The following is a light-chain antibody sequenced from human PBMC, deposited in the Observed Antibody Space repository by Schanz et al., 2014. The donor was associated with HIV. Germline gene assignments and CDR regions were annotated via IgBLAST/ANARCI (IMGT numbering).Light chain of an antibody. CDR2: DVT. Sequence: QSALTQPASVSGSPGQSITISCTGTSSDVGSYNLVSWYQQHPGKAPKLIVYDVTKRPSGVPDRFSGSKSGSTASLTISGLQAEDEADYYCGSFAGSNIPWVFGGGTKLTVL. CDR3: GSFAGSNIPWV. CDR1: SSDVGSYNL. J-gene: IGLJ3*02. V-gene: IGLV2-14*02.